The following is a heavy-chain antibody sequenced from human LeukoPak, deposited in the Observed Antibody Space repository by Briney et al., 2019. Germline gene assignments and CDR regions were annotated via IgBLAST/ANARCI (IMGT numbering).Heavy chain of an antibody. J-gene: IGHJ4*02. CDR1: GFAFSSYD. CDR2: MRNDGNNK. V-gene: IGHV3-30*02. Sequence: GGSLRLSCAASGFAFSSYDMHWVRQAPGKGLEWVAFMRNDGNNKYYAHSVKGRFTISRDNSKNTLFLQMNSLRPEDTAVYYCAKDSLGTRTVTLDYWGQGTLVTVSS. CDR3: AKDSLGTRTVTLDY. D-gene: IGHD4-17*01.